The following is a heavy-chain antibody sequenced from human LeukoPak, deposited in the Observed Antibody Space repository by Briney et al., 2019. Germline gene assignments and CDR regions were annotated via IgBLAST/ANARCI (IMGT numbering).Heavy chain of an antibody. CDR3: ARYSGKFDY. V-gene: IGHV4-34*01. J-gene: IGHJ4*02. Sequence: PSETLSLTCAVYGESFSGYYWSWIRQPPGKGLEWIGEINHSGSTNYNPSLKSRVTISVDTSKNQFSLKLSSVTAADTAVYYCARYSGKFDYWGQGTLVTVSS. CDR2: INHSGST. D-gene: IGHD1-26*01. CDR1: GESFSGYY.